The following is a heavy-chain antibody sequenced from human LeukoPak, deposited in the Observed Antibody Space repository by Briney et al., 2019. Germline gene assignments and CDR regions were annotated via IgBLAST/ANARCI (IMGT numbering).Heavy chain of an antibody. Sequence: GGSLRLPCAASGFTFSRNNMHWVRQAPGKGLEYVSSITGHGGDTYYANSVKGRFTISRDNSKNMLYLQMGSLRTEDMGVYYCASLDTSMAWGQGTLVIVSS. D-gene: IGHD5-18*01. CDR2: ITGHGGDT. CDR3: ASLDTSMA. J-gene: IGHJ5*02. V-gene: IGHV3-64*01. CDR1: GFTFSRNN.